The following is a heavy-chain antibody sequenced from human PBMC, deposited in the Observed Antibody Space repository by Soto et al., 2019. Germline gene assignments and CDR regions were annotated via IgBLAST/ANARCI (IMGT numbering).Heavy chain of an antibody. D-gene: IGHD3-10*01. J-gene: IGHJ4*02. V-gene: IGHV3-30*18. CDR2: ISYDGSNK. CDR1: GFTFSTYG. Sequence: PGGSLRLSCAASGFTFSTYGMHWVHQAPGKGLEWVAVISYDGSNKYYADSVKGRFTISRDNSKNTLFLQMNSLRAEDTAVYYCVKDMSYYGSGGQAFYYWGQGTLVTVSS. CDR3: VKDMSYYGSGGQAFYY.